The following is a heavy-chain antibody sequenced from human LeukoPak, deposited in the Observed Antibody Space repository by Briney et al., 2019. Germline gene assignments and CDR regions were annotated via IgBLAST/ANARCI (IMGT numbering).Heavy chain of an antibody. CDR3: ARDSTYYYDSGSSGPHYFDN. D-gene: IGHD3-10*01. CDR2: ISSGGTYE. V-gene: IGHV3-30*01. Sequence: GGSLRVSCAASGFTFTNYAMHWVRQARGKGLEWVSLISSGGTYEYYADSVKGRFTISRDNSKNTLYLQLNSLRAVDTAVYYCARDSTYYYDSGSSGPHYFDNWGQGTLVTVSS. CDR1: GFTFTNYA. J-gene: IGHJ4*02.